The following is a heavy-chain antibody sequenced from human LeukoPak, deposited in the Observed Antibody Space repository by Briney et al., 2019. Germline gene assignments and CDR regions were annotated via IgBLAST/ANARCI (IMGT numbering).Heavy chain of an antibody. Sequence: GGSLRLSCAASGFTFSSYSMNWVRQAPGKGLEWVSSISSSSSYIYYADSVEGRFTISRDNAKNSLYLQMNSLRAEDTAVYYCARQYSSSKSYYFDYWGQGTLVTVSS. V-gene: IGHV3-21*01. J-gene: IGHJ4*02. CDR2: ISSSSSYI. D-gene: IGHD6-6*01. CDR1: GFTFSSYS. CDR3: ARQYSSSKSYYFDY.